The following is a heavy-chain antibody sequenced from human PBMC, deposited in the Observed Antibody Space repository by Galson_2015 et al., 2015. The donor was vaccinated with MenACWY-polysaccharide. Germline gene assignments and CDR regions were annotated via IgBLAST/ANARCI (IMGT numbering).Heavy chain of an antibody. V-gene: IGHV1-8*01. CDR3: ARGGKYYYDCSGDLNWFDP. J-gene: IGHJ5*02. CDR2: MNPNSGNT. Sequence: SVKVSCKASGYSFSSYDINWVRQTTGQGLEWMGWMNPNSGNTGYAQKFQGRVTMTRNTSISIAYMELSSLRSEDTAVYYCARGGKYYYDCSGDLNWFDPWGQGTLVTVSS. D-gene: IGHD3-22*01. CDR1: GYSFSSYD.